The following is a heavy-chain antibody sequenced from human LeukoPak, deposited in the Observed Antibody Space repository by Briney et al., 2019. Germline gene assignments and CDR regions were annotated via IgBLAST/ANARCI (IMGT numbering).Heavy chain of an antibody. Sequence: GGSLRLSCAASGFTFSSYAMSWVRQAPGKGLEWVSVLSGSGGSTYYADSVKGRFTISRDNSKNTLYLQMNSLRAEDTAVYYCARGEAYCSSTSCYPYYYGMDVWGQGTTVTVSS. CDR2: LSGSGGST. J-gene: IGHJ6*02. CDR1: GFTFSSYA. V-gene: IGHV3-23*01. D-gene: IGHD2-2*01. CDR3: ARGEAYCSSTSCYPYYYGMDV.